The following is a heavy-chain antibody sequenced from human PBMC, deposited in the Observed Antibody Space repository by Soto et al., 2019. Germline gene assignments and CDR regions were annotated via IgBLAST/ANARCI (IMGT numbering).Heavy chain of an antibody. D-gene: IGHD2-15*01. Sequence: QVQLQESGPGLVKPSETLSLTCTVSGGSINSYFWSWIRQPPGKGLEWIGYIYYIGSTNYNPSLKSRVTISVDTSKNQFSLKLRSVTAADTAVYYCAREHDLRYCSGGSCYSGYFDLWGRGTLVTVSS. CDR3: AREHDLRYCSGGSCYSGYFDL. J-gene: IGHJ2*01. CDR1: GGSINSYF. V-gene: IGHV4-59*01. CDR2: IYYIGST.